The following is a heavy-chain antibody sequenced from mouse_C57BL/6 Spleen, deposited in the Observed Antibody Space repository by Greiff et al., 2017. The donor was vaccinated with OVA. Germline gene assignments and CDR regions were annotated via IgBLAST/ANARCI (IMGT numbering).Heavy chain of an antibody. D-gene: IGHD2-3*01. Sequence: EVKLVESGPELVKPGASVKISCKASGYSFTDDNMNWVKQSNGKSLEWIGVINPNYGTTSYNQKFKGKATLTVDQSSSTAYMQLNSLTSEDSAVYYCARVDGYYGYFDYWGQGTTLTVSS. CDR2: INPNYGTT. CDR1: GYSFTDDN. CDR3: ARVDGYYGYFDY. V-gene: IGHV1-39*01. J-gene: IGHJ2*01.